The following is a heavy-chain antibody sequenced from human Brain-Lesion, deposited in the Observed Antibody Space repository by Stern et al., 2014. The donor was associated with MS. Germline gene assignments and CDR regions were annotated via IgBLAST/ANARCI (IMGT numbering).Heavy chain of an antibody. Sequence: VQLVESGGDLVQPGGSLRISCKASGFTFSTYWMHWVRQAPGKGLVWVSRINGDGSRTSYADSVKGRFTISRDNAKNTLYVQMNSLRVEDTAVYYCARAHVDTWDWFDPWGQGTLVTVSS. CDR1: GFTFSTYW. CDR2: INGDGSRT. CDR3: ARAHVDTWDWFDP. D-gene: IGHD5-18*01. V-gene: IGHV3-74*01. J-gene: IGHJ5*02.